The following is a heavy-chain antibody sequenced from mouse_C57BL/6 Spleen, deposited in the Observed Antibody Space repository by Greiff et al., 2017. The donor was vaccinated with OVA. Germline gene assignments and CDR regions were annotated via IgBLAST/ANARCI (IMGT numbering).Heavy chain of an antibody. J-gene: IGHJ2*01. D-gene: IGHD2-3*01. CDR1: GYTFTSYW. V-gene: IGHV1-64*01. CDR3: ARAIDGYYYFDY. Sequence: QVQLQQPGAELVKPGASVKLSCKASGYTFTSYWMHWVKQRPGQGLEWIGMIHPNSGSTNYNEKFKSKATLTVDKSSSTAYMQLSSLTSEDSAVYYCARAIDGYYYFDYWGQGTTFTVSS. CDR2: IHPNSGST.